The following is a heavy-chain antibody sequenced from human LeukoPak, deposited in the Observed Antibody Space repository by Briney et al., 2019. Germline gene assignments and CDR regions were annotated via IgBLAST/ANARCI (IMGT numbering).Heavy chain of an antibody. V-gene: IGHV1-69*05. CDR2: IIPIFGTA. CDR1: GGTFSSYA. J-gene: IGHJ3*02. D-gene: IGHD3-3*01. CDR3: ARAGHYDFWSGYYTPSKDAFDI. Sequence: SVKVSCKASGGTFSSYAISWVRQAPGQGLEWMGGIIPIFGTANYAQKFQGRVTITTDESTSTAYMELSSLRSEDTAVYYCARAGHYDFWSGYYTPSKDAFDIWGQGTMVTVSS.